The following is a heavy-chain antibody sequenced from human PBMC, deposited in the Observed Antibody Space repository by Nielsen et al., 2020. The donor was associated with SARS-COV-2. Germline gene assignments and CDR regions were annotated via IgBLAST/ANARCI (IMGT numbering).Heavy chain of an antibody. CDR3: GRGQNPIFDQ. J-gene: IGHJ4*02. CDR2: MYRTGST. CDR1: GGSFSSGGSS. Sequence: SETLSLTCAVSGGSFSSGGSSFSWIRQPAGKGLEWIGYMYRTGSTFYSPSLRGRVTISVDRSNNHVSLKLNSVTSADTGVYYCGRGQNPIFDQWGQGILVTVSS. V-gene: IGHV4-30-2*01. D-gene: IGHD3-3*01.